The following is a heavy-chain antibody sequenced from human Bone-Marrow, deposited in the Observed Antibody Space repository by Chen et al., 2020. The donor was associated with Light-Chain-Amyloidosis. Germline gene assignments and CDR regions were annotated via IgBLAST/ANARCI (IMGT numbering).Heavy chain of an antibody. CDR2: IYYSGST. Sequence: QVQLQESGPGLVKPSETLSLTCTVSGGSVSSGSYYWSWIRQPPGKGLEWIGYIYYSGSTNYNPSLKSRVTISVDTSKNQFSLKLSSVTAADTAVYYCARIDYYDSSGYYDSYYYYGMDVWGQGTTVTVSS. J-gene: IGHJ6*02. V-gene: IGHV4-61*01. CDR1: GGSVSSGSYY. CDR3: ARIDYYDSSGYYDSYYYYGMDV. D-gene: IGHD3-22*01.